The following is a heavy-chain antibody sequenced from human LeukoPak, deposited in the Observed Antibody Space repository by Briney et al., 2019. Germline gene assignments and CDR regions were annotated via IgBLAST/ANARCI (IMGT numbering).Heavy chain of an antibody. J-gene: IGHJ6*04. D-gene: IGHD3-10*02. CDR3: AELGITMIGGV. V-gene: IGHV3-48*03. Sequence: GGSLRLSCAASGFTFSSYEMNWVRQAPGKGLEWVSYISSSGSTIYYAGSVKGRFTISRDNAKNSLYLQMNGLRAEDTAVYYCAELGITMIGGVWGKGTTVTISS. CDR1: GFTFSSYE. CDR2: ISSSGSTI.